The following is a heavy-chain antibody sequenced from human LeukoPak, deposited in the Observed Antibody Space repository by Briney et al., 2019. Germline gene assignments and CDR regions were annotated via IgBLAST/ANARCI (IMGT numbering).Heavy chain of an antibody. V-gene: IGHV1-18*01. CDR2: ISAYNGNT. J-gene: IGHJ4*02. CDR3: ARDILPIVVVPAAPDY. D-gene: IGHD2-2*01. CDR1: GYTFTSYG. Sequence: ASVKVSSKASGYTFTSYGISWVRQAPGQGREWMGWISAYNGNTNYAQKLQGRVTMTTDTSTSTAYMELRSLRSDDTAVYYCARDILPIVVVPAAPDYWGQGTLVTVSS.